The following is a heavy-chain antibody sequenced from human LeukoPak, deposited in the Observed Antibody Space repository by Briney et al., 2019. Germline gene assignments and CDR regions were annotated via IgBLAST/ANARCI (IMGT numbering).Heavy chain of an antibody. CDR3: ARGLRLGELSTNP. D-gene: IGHD3-16*02. J-gene: IGHJ5*02. Sequence: PSETLSLTCTVSGGSISSSSYYWGWIRQPPGKGLEWIGSIYHSGSTYYNPSLKSRVTISVDTSKNQFSLKLSSVTAADTAVYYCARGLRLGELSTNPWGQGTLVTVSS. CDR1: GGSISSSSYY. CDR2: IYHSGST. V-gene: IGHV4-39*07.